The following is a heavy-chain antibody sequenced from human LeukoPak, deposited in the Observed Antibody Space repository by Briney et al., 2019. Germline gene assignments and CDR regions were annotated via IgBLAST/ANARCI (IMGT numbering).Heavy chain of an antibody. J-gene: IGHJ3*02. CDR2: INYSGTT. CDR3: ARDPKSSSSAFDI. CDR1: GCSINSSSHY. D-gene: IGHD6-13*01. V-gene: IGHV4-61*01. Sequence: SETLSLTCTVTGCSINSSSHYWIWMRPPPGQGLEWISYINYSGTTNYNPSLMSRVTISVDTSKNQFHLKLSSVTAADTAVYYWARDPKSSSSAFDIWGQGTMVTVSS.